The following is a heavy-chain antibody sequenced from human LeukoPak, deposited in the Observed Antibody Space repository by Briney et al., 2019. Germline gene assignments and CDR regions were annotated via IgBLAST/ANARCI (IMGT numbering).Heavy chain of an antibody. CDR2: VSSSSSYI. CDR1: GFTFSSYS. CDR3: ARKGHQGDWFDP. Sequence: GGSLRLSCAASGFTFSSYSMNWVRQAPGKGLEWVSSVSSSSSYIYYADSVKGRFTISRDNAKNSLYLQMNSLRAEDTAVYYCARKGHQGDWFDPWGQGTLVTVSS. V-gene: IGHV3-21*01. J-gene: IGHJ5*02. D-gene: IGHD2-2*01.